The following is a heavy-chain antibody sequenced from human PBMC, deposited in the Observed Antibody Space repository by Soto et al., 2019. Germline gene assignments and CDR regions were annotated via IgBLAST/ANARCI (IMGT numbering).Heavy chain of an antibody. CDR2: IHYNGRT. J-gene: IGHJ4*02. Sequence: SETLSLTCSVSGGSIREYNWSWIRQPPGRGLEWIGYIHYNGRTNHNPSLKSRVSISLDTSKNWMSLNLGSVTAADTAVYYCATLNYYDATDYFNSWGQGTLVTVSS. CDR3: ATLNYYDATDYFNS. CDR1: GGSIREYN. V-gene: IGHV4-59*01. D-gene: IGHD3-22*01.